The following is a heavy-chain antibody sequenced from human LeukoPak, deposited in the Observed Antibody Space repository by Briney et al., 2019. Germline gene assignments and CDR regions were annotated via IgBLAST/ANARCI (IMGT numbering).Heavy chain of an antibody. Sequence: SETLSLTCTVSGGSIGSYYWSWIRQPPGKGLEWIGEINHSGSTNYNPSLKSRVTISVDTSKNQFSPKLSSVTAADTAVYYCARVRRGYSGYIYYYYYMDVWGKGTTVTVSS. D-gene: IGHD5-12*01. CDR2: INHSGST. J-gene: IGHJ6*03. V-gene: IGHV4-34*01. CDR3: ARVRRGYSGYIYYYYYMDV. CDR1: GGSIGSYY.